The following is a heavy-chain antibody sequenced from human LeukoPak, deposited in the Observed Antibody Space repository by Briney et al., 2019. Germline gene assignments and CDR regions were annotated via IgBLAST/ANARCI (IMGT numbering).Heavy chain of an antibody. Sequence: SVNVSCKASGGTFSTYGFSWVRQAPGQGLEWVGRIIPIPGTPNYSQRFQGRVTITADKSTNTANMEVSSLRSEDTAVYYCAACGGDCQFAEYFRHWGQGTLVIVSS. CDR1: GGTFSTYG. V-gene: IGHV1-69*04. J-gene: IGHJ1*01. CDR3: AACGGDCQFAEYFRH. D-gene: IGHD2-21*02. CDR2: IIPIPGTP.